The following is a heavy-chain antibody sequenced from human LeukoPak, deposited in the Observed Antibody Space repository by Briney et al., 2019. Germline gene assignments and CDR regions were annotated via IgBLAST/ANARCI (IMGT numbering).Heavy chain of an antibody. V-gene: IGHV4-4*09. Sequence: PSETLSLTCTVSSGSISSYYWSWIRQPPGKGLEWIGYIYTSGSTNYNPSLKSRVTISVDTSKNQFSLKLSSVTAADTAVYYCARTKWLSDAFDIWGQGTMVTVSS. CDR1: SGSISSYY. J-gene: IGHJ3*02. D-gene: IGHD3-22*01. CDR3: ARTKWLSDAFDI. CDR2: IYTSGST.